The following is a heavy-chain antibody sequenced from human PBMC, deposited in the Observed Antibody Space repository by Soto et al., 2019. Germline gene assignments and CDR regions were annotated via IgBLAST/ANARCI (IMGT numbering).Heavy chain of an antibody. V-gene: IGHV3-43*01. Sequence: GGSLRLSCAASGFTFDDYTMHWVRQAPGKGLEWVSLISWDGGSTYYADSVKGRFTISRDNSKNSLYLQMNSLRTEDTALYYCAKDIGYSSGWLFDYWGQGTLVTVSS. J-gene: IGHJ4*02. CDR3: AKDIGYSSGWLFDY. D-gene: IGHD6-19*01. CDR1: GFTFDDYT. CDR2: ISWDGGST.